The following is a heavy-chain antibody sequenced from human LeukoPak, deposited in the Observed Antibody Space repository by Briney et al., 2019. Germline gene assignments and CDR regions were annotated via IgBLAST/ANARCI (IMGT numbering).Heavy chain of an antibody. CDR1: GFSFSGDR. Sequence: GGSLRLSCAAAGFSFSGDRMNWVRQAPGKGLEWVSSISSSGSQMYYADSVRGRFTISRDNAGNSLYLQINSLRDLHSVVSYCATFHYDSSGYSPYFDCWGQGTLVTVSP. J-gene: IGHJ4*02. CDR3: ATFHYDSSGYSPYFDC. CDR2: ISSSGSQM. D-gene: IGHD3-22*01. V-gene: IGHV3-21*01.